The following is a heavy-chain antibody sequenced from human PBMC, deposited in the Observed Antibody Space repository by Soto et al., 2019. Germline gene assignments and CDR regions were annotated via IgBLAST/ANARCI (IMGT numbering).Heavy chain of an antibody. CDR3: ARIDYDILTGYSYFDY. J-gene: IGHJ4*02. CDR1: GFSLSTSGMC. Sequence: SGPTLVNPTQTLTLTCTFSGFSLSTSGMCVGWIRQPPGKALEWLARIDWDDDKYYSTSLKTRLTISKDASKNQVVLTMTNMDPVDTATYYCARIDYDILTGYSYFDYWGQGTLVTVSS. D-gene: IGHD3-9*01. V-gene: IGHV2-70*11. CDR2: IDWDDDK.